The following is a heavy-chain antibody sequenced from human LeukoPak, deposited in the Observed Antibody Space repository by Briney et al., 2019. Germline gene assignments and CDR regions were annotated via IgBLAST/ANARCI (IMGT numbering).Heavy chain of an antibody. Sequence: GGSLRLSCAASGFAFSDVWMSWVRQAPGKGLEWVANIRHDGNAKNYVPSVRGRFPVSRDSAKNSLYLQMNSLTVEDTAVYYCATSHDSAGNDWGQGTLVTVSS. CDR3: ATSHDSAGND. CDR2: IRHDGNAK. D-gene: IGHD2-15*01. J-gene: IGHJ4*02. CDR1: GFAFSDVW. V-gene: IGHV3-7*01.